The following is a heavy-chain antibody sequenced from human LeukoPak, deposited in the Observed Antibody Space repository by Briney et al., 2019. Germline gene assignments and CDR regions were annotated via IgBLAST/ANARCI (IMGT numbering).Heavy chain of an antibody. CDR3: ARAAGDSSGYYHESYYFDY. J-gene: IGHJ4*02. V-gene: IGHV3-21*01. Sequence: GGSLRLSCAASGFTFSSYSMNWVRQAPGKGLEWVSSTSSSSSYIYYADSVKGRFTISRDNAKNSLYLQMNSLRAEDTAVYYCARAAGDSSGYYHESYYFDYWGQGTLVTVSS. D-gene: IGHD3-22*01. CDR1: GFTFSSYS. CDR2: TSSSSSYI.